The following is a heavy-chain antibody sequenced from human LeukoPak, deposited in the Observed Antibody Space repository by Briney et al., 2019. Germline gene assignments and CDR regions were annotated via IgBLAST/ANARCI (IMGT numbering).Heavy chain of an antibody. J-gene: IGHJ6*03. CDR2: INHSGST. CDR3: ARAKRGRLVKYGYYYYYYMDV. CDR1: GGSFSGYY. V-gene: IGHV4-34*01. D-gene: IGHD3-16*01. Sequence: SETLSLTCAVYGGSFSGYYWSWIRQPPGKGLEWIGEINHSGSTNYNPSLKSRVTISVDTSKNQFSLKLSFVTAADTAVYYCARAKRGRLVKYGYYYYYYMDVWGKGTTVTVSS.